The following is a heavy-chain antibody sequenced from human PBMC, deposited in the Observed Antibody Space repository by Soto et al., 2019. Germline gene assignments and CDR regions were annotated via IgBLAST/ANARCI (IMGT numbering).Heavy chain of an antibody. V-gene: IGHV4-31*03. D-gene: IGHD4-17*01. CDR3: ARGKKVGYGDYGYYYGMDV. J-gene: IGHJ6*02. CDR1: GGSISSGGYY. Sequence: QVQLQESGPGLVKPSQTLSLTCTVSGGSISSGGYYWSWIRQHPGKGLEWIGSIYYSGSTYYNPSLKSRVTISVDTSKNQFSLKLSSVTAADTAVYYCARGKKVGYGDYGYYYGMDVWGQGTTVTVSS. CDR2: IYYSGST.